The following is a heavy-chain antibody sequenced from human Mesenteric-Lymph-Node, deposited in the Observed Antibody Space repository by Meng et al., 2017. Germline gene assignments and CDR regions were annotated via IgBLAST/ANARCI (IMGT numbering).Heavy chain of an antibody. V-gene: IGHV4-59*01. Sequence: SETLSLTCTVSGGSISSYFWSWIRQPPGKRLEWIGYIDYSGSTNYNPYLKSRVTISLDTSKNQLSLNLSSVTTADTAVYYCARGFYDSSGYSSPFDYWGQGMLVTVSS. D-gene: IGHD3-22*01. CDR3: ARGFYDSSGYSSPFDY. J-gene: IGHJ4*02. CDR2: IDYSGST. CDR1: GGSISSYF.